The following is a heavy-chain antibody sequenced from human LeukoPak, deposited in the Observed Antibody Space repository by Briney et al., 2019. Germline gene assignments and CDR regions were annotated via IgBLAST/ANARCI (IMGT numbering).Heavy chain of an antibody. V-gene: IGHV1-2*02. CDR1: GYTFTGYY. Sequence: GASLKVSCKASGYTFTGYYMHWVRQAPGQGLEWMGWINPNSGGTNYAQKFQGRVTMTRDTSISTAYMELSRLRSDDTAVYYCARDSAQAIAAAGNPVWGQGTLVTVSS. CDR3: ARDSAQAIAAAGNPV. J-gene: IGHJ4*02. CDR2: INPNSGGT. D-gene: IGHD6-13*01.